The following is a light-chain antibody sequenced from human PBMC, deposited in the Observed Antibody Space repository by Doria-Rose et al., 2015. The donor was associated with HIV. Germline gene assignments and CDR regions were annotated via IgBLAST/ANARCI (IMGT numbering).Light chain of an antibody. V-gene: IGKV3-20*01. CDR1: PSFSSTY. Sequence: EIVMTRSPGTLSLSPGERAILSCRASPSFSSTYLAWYQQKPGQAPSLLIYDGSTRATGIPDRSSASGSGTDFTLTINRLEPEDFALYYCHQYGTSWTFGQGTKVEI. CDR2: DGS. CDR3: HQYGTSWT. J-gene: IGKJ1*01.